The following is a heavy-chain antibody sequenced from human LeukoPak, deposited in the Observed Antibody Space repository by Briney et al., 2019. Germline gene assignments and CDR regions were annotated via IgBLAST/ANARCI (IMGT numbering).Heavy chain of an antibody. CDR2: INPNSGGT. D-gene: IGHD5-18*01. CDR1: GYTFTGYY. J-gene: IGHJ4*02. CDR3: ARTPTVSRKDTAMGFDY. V-gene: IGHV1-2*02. Sequence: ASVRVSCKASGYTFTGYYMHWVRQAPGQGLEWMGWINPNSGGTNYAQKFQGRVTMTRDTSISTAYMELSRLRSDDTAVYYCARTPTVSRKDTAMGFDYWGQGTLVTVSS.